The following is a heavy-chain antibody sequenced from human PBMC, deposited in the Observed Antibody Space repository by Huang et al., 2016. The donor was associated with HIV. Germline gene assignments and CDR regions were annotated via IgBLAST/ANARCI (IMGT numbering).Heavy chain of an antibody. CDR3: ARGQGGYYYYYMDV. J-gene: IGHJ6*03. CDR1: GGSFSGYY. Sequence: QVQLQQWGAGLFRPSETLSLTCAVYGGSFSGYYVTWIRQPPGKGLEWIGEINHSESTNYNPALKSRVTSSVDTSRNQFSLTLTSVTAADTAVYYCARGQGGYYYYYMDVWGKGTTVTVSS. V-gene: IGHV4-34*01. CDR2: INHSEST.